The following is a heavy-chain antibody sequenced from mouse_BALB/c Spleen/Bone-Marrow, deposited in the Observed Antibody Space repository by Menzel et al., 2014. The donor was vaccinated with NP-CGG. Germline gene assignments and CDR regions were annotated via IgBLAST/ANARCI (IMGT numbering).Heavy chain of an antibody. CDR2: ILPESGSS. V-gene: IGHV1-9*01. CDR1: GYTFSSFW. Sequence: VKLMESGAELMKPGASMKLSCKASGYTFSSFWIEWVKQRPGHGLEWIGEILPESGSSNYNEKFKGKTTLTADTSSNTVYMQLSSLTSEDSAVYYCARAPGFLYYFDYWGQGTPLTVSS. J-gene: IGHJ2*01. CDR3: ARAPGFLYYFDY.